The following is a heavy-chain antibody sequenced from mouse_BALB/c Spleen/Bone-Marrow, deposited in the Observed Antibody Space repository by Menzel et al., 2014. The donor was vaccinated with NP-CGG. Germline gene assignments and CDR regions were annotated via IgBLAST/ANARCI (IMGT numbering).Heavy chain of an antibody. D-gene: IGHD1-2*01. V-gene: IGHV4-1*02. CDR1: GFDFSRYW. CDR2: INPDSSTI. J-gene: IGHJ3*01. Sequence: EVQLVESGGGLVQPGGSLKLSCAASGFDFSRYWMTWVRPAPGKGLEWIGEINPDSSTINYTPSLKDKFIISRDNAKNTLYLQMSKVRSEDTAPYYCAKNCYYGYVAYWGQGTLVTVSA. CDR3: AKNCYYGYVAY.